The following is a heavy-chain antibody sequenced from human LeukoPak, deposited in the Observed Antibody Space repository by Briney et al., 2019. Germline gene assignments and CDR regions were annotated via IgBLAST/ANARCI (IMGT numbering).Heavy chain of an antibody. J-gene: IGHJ5*02. Sequence: SGPGLVKPSETLSLTCTVSGDSISNYYWNWIRQPPGKGLEWIGYIYYSGSTNYNPSLKSRVTISIDTSKNQFSLKLSSVTAADTAVYYCAREGMTTGEFDPWGQGTLVTVSS. CDR2: IYYSGST. V-gene: IGHV4-59*01. CDR1: GDSISNYY. D-gene: IGHD4-17*01. CDR3: AREGMTTGEFDP.